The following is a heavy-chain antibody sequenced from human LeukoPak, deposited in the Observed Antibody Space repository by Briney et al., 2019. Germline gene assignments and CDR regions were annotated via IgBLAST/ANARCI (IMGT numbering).Heavy chain of an antibody. CDR3: ARPGIWERAFDI. D-gene: IGHD1-1*01. Sequence: GGSLRLSCAASGFTFSSYWMHWVRQAPGKGLVWVSRINSDGSSTSYADSVKGRFTISRDNGKNTLYLQMNSLRAEDTAVYYCARPGIWERAFDIWGQGPMVTVSS. J-gene: IGHJ3*02. V-gene: IGHV3-74*01. CDR1: GFTFSSYW. CDR2: INSDGSST.